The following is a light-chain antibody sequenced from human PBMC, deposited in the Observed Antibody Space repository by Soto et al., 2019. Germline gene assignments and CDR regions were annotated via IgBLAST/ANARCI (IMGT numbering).Light chain of an antibody. CDR2: GAS. V-gene: IGKV3-20*01. CDR1: QSVSSNY. J-gene: IGKJ1*01. Sequence: EIVLTQSPGTLSLSQGERATLSCRASQSVSSNYLAWYQQKPGQAPRLLIYGASSRATGIPDRFSGSGSGTDFTLTIRRLEPEDFAVYYCQQYGSSYPWTFGHGTKVDIK. CDR3: QQYGSSYPWT.